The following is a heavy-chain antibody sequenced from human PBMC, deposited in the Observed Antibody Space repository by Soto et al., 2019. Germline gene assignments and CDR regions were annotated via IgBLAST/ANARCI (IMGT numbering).Heavy chain of an antibody. CDR3: ARARPSYYDYVWGSYRQGWKYYGMDV. V-gene: IGHV4-4*02. CDR2: IYHSGST. CDR1: GGSISSSNW. Sequence: QVQLQESGPGLVKPSGTLSLTCAVSGGSISSSNWWSWVRQPPGKGLEWIGEIYHSGSTNYNPSLKSRVTISVDKSKNQFSLKLSSVTAADTAVYYCARARPSYYDYVWGSYRQGWKYYGMDVWGQGTTVTVSS. D-gene: IGHD3-16*02. J-gene: IGHJ6*02.